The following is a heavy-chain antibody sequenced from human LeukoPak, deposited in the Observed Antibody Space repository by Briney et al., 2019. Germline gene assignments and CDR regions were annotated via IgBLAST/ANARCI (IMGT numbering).Heavy chain of an antibody. J-gene: IGHJ6*02. CDR2: ISSSGSTI. CDR3: AIDHPYSSRGNGMDV. Sequence: GESLKISCAASGFTFSSYEMNWVRQAPGKGLEWVSYISSSGSTIYYADSVKGRFTVSRDNAKNSLYLQMNSLRAEDTAVYYCAIDHPYSSRGNGMDVWGQGTTVTVSS. CDR1: GFTFSSYE. D-gene: IGHD6-13*01. V-gene: IGHV3-48*03.